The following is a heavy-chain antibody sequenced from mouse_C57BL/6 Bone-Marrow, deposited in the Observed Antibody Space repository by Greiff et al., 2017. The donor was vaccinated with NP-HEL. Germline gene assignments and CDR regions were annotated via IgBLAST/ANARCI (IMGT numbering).Heavy chain of an antibody. CDR2: INPYNGGT. CDR1: GYTFTDYY. J-gene: IGHJ2*01. D-gene: IGHD1-1*01. Sequence: VQLQQSGPVLVKPGASVKMSCKASGYTFTDYYMNWVKQSHGKSLEWIGVINPYNGGTSYNQKFKGKATLTVDKSSSTAYMELNSLTSEDSAVYYCARERLTTVVAEKDYWGQGTTLTVSS. CDR3: ARERLTTVVAEKDY. V-gene: IGHV1-19*01.